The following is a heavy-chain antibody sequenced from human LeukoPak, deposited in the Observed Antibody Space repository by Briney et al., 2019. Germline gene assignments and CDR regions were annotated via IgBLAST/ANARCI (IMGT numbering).Heavy chain of an antibody. D-gene: IGHD6-13*01. CDR3: ARGPRIAAAGQNYYYNDMDV. Sequence: SETLSLTCAVYGGSFTGYYWSWIRQPPGKGLEWIGEINHSGSTNSNPSLKSRVSISVDTSKNQFSLKLSSVTAADTVVYYCARGPRIAAAGQNYYYNDMDVWGQGTTVTAPS. V-gene: IGHV4-34*01. J-gene: IGHJ6*02. CDR1: GGSFTGYY. CDR2: INHSGST.